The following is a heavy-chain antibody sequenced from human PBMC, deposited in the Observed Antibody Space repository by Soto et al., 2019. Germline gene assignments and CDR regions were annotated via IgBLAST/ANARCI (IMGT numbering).Heavy chain of an antibody. CDR1: GYTFTGYY. CDR3: ARDRIFGVVIWFDP. V-gene: IGHV1-2*02. Sequence: ASVKVSCKASGYTFTGYYMHWVRQVPGQGLEWMGWINPNSGGTNYAQKFQGRVTMTRDTSISTAYMELSRLRSDDTAVYYCARDRIFGVVIWFDPWGQGTLVTVSS. J-gene: IGHJ5*02. CDR2: INPNSGGT. D-gene: IGHD3-3*02.